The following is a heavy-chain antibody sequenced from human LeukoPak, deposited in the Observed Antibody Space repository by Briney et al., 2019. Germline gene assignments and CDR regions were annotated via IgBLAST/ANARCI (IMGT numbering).Heavy chain of an antibody. J-gene: IGHJ3*02. D-gene: IGHD6-6*01. CDR3: ARGPKSIAARPGAFDI. CDR2: ISSSSSTI. V-gene: IGHV3-48*01. Sequence: PGGSLRLSCAPSGFTFSSYSMNWVRQAPGKGLEWVSYISSSSSTIYYADSVKGRFTISRDNAKNSLYLQMNSLRAEDTAVYYCARGPKSIAARPGAFDIWGPGTMVTVSS. CDR1: GFTFSSYS.